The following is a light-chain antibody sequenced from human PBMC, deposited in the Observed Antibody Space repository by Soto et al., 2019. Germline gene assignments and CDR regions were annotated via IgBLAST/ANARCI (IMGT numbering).Light chain of an antibody. CDR1: QSITSNY. J-gene: IGKJ1*01. Sequence: EIVLTQSPGTLSLSPGERATLSCRASQSITSNYLAWYQQKPGQAPRLLIYGASTRAPGIPARFSGSGSGTDFTLTISRLEPEDFAVYYCHQYAYAPWTFGQGTKVDI. CDR2: GAS. CDR3: HQYAYAPWT. V-gene: IGKV3-20*01.